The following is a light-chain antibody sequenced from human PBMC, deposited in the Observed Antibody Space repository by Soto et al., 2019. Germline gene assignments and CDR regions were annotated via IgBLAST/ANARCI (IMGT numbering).Light chain of an antibody. J-gene: IGKJ1*01. CDR2: QAS. CDR3: QQYNSYRT. Sequence: DIQMTQSPSTLSASVGDRLTITCRASQSVSTSLAWYQQKPGIAPKLLIYQASSLENGVPSRFSGSGSGTEFTLTSSRLQPDDFATYYCQQYNSYRTFGQGTKVELK. V-gene: IGKV1-5*03. CDR1: QSVSTS.